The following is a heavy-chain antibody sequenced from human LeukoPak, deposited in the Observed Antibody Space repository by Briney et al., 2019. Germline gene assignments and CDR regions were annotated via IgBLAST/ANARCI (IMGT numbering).Heavy chain of an antibody. CDR2: IYYSGST. CDR1: GGSISSYY. CDR3: ARDLIAGYCGSTSCYDDAFDI. J-gene: IGHJ3*02. V-gene: IGHV4-59*01. D-gene: IGHD2-2*01. Sequence: SETLSLTXTVSGGSISSYYWSWIRQPPGKGLEWIGYIYYSGSTNYNPSLKSRVTISVDTSKNQFSLKLSSVTAADTAVYYCARDLIAGYCGSTSCYDDAFDIWGQGTMVTVSS.